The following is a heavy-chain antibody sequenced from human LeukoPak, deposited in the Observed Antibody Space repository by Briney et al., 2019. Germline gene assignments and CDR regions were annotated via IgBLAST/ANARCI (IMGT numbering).Heavy chain of an antibody. CDR2: IWYDGSNK. Sequence: PGGSLRLSCAASGFTFSSYGMHWVRQAPGKGLEWVAVIWYDGSNKYYADSVKGRFTISRDNSKNTLYLQMSGLRAEDTAVYYCVRRNGYSYDCWAQGTLVTVSS. J-gene: IGHJ4*02. CDR3: VRRNGYSYDC. V-gene: IGHV3-33*01. D-gene: IGHD3-22*01. CDR1: GFTFSSYG.